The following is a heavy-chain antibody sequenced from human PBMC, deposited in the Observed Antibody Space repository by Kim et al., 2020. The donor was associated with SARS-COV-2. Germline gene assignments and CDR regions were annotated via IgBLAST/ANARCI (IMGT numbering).Heavy chain of an antibody. CDR3: AEVGDSSSWYEIDH. J-gene: IGHJ4*02. CDR1: GFTFSTYA. CDR2: ISGSGDRT. Sequence: GGFLRLSCAASGFTFSTYAMSWVRQAPGKGLEWVSAISGSGDRTYYADSVKGRFTISRENSKDTLYLQMNSLRAEDTAVYYCAEVGDSSSWYEIDHWGQGTLVTVSS. V-gene: IGHV3-23*01. D-gene: IGHD6-13*01.